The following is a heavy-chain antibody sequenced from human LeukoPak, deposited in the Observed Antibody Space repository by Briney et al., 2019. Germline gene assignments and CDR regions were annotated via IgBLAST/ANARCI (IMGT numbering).Heavy chain of an antibody. CDR3: AKDKEVPPTGYYFDY. D-gene: IGHD3-10*01. J-gene: IGHJ4*02. CDR1: GFTFSSYG. V-gene: IGHV3-30*02. CDR2: IWYDGSNK. Sequence: PGGSLRLSCAASGFTFSSYGMHWVRQAPGKGLEWVAVIWYDGSNKYYADSVKGRFTISRDNSKNTLYLQMNSLRAEDTAVYYCAKDKEVPPTGYYFDYWGQGTLVTVSS.